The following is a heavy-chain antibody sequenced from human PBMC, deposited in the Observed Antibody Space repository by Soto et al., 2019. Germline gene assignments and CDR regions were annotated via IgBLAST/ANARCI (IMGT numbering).Heavy chain of an antibody. V-gene: IGHV4-39*01. CDR3: ARLTVRQWLNGGPFDY. J-gene: IGHJ4*02. D-gene: IGHD6-19*01. CDR1: GGSISSSSYY. CDR2: INYSGTT. Sequence: SETLSLTCSVSGGSISSSSYYWGWIRQPPGKGLEWIGSINYSGTTYSNPSLKSRVTISVDTSKKQFSLKLSSVTAADTAVYYCARLTVRQWLNGGPFDYWGQGTLVTVSS.